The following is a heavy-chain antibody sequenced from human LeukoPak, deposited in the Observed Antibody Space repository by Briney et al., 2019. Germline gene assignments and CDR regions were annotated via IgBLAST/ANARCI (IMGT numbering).Heavy chain of an antibody. D-gene: IGHD6-19*01. V-gene: IGHV4-4*07. CDR2: IYTSGST. Sequence: SETLSLTCTVSGGSISSYYWSWIRQPAGKGLEWIGRIYTSGSTSYNPSLKSRVTMSVDTSKNQFSLKLISVTAEDTAVYYCEKEMYSSGWSIGYYYYMDVWGKGTTVTISS. J-gene: IGHJ6*03. CDR3: EKEMYSSGWSIGYYYYMDV. CDR1: GGSISSYY.